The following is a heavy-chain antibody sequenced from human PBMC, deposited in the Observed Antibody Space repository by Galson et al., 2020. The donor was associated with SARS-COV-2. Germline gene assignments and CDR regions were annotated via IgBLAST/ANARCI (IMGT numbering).Heavy chain of an antibody. CDR3: AKDYDQLPSGYGLDV. V-gene: IGHV3-30*18. CDR2: ISYDGTNQ. J-gene: IGHJ6*02. CDR1: GFTFNSYA. Sequence: GGSLRLSCAASGFTFNSYAMHWVRQAPGKGLEWVAVISYDGTNQYYADSVKGRFTISRDNSKNTLYLQMNSLRAEDTAMYYCAKDYDQLPSGYGLDVWGQGTTVTVSS. D-gene: IGHD2-2*01.